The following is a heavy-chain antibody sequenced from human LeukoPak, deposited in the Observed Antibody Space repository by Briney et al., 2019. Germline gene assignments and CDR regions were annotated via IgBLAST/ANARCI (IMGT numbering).Heavy chain of an antibody. V-gene: IGHV1-18*01. D-gene: IGHD3-22*01. Sequence: ASVKVSCKASGYTFTSYGISWVRQAPGQGLEWMGWISAYNGNTNYAQKLQGRVTMTTYTSTSTAYMELRSLRSDDTAVYYCARAAYYYDSSPNWFDPWGQGTLVTVSS. CDR2: ISAYNGNT. CDR1: GYTFTSYG. CDR3: ARAAYYYDSSPNWFDP. J-gene: IGHJ5*02.